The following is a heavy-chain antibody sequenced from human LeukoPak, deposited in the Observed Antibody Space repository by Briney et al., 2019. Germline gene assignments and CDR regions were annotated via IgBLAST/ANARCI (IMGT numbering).Heavy chain of an antibody. V-gene: IGHV3-23*01. J-gene: IGHJ2*01. CDR2: ISVSGGRT. D-gene: IGHD2-15*01. Sequence: PGGSLRLSCAASGFTFSNYAVNWVRQAPGKGLEWVSGISVSGGRTYYADSVKGRVTISRDNSKNTLYLQMNSLRAEDTAIYYCAKGSAFFWYFDLWGRGTLVTVSS. CDR1: GFTFSNYA. CDR3: AKGSAFFWYFDL.